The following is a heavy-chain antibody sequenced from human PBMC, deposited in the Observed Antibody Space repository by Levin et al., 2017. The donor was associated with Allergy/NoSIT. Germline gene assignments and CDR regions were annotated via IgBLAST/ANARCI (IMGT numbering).Heavy chain of an antibody. CDR1: GFTFSSYG. CDR2: IWYDGSNK. V-gene: IGHV3-33*01. J-gene: IGHJ6*02. D-gene: IGHD1-26*01. CDR3: ARELFSAAQWELLGYYGMDV. Sequence: GGSLRLSCAASGFTFSSYGMHWVRQAPGKGLEWVAVIWYDGSNKYYADSVKGRFTISRDNSKNTLYLQMNSLRAEDTAVYYCARELFSAAQWELLGYYGMDVWGQGTTVTVSS.